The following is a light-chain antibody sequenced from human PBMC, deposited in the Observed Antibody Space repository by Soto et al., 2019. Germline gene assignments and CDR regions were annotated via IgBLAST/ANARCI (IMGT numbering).Light chain of an antibody. V-gene: IGKV3D-20*02. CDR3: QQRTNWPGLT. CDR2: GAS. Sequence: EIVLTQSPGTLSLSPGERATLSCRASQSVSSSYLAWYQQKPGQAPRLLIYGASSRATGIPGRFSGSGSGTDFTLTISRLEPEDFAVYYCQQRTNWPGLTFGGGTKVEIK. CDR1: QSVSSSY. J-gene: IGKJ4*01.